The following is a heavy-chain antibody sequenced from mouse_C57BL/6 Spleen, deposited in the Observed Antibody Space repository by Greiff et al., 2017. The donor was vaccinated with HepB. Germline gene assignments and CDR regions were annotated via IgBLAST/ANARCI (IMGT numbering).Heavy chain of an antibody. Sequence: QVQLQQPGAELVKPGASVKLSCKASGYTFTSYWMHWVKQRPGRGLEWIGRIDPNRGGTKDNEKFKSKATLTVDKPSSTAYMQLSSLTSEDSAVYYCARSLYYYGSSGYFDVWGTGTTVTVSS. V-gene: IGHV1-72*01. J-gene: IGHJ1*03. CDR1: GYTFTSYW. CDR2: IDPNRGGT. D-gene: IGHD1-1*01. CDR3: ARSLYYYGSSGYFDV.